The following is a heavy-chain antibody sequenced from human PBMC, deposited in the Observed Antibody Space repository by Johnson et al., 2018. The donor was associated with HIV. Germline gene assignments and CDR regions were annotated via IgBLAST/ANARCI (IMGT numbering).Heavy chain of an antibody. CDR2: ISYDGSKE. D-gene: IGHD4-11*01. Sequence: QMLLVESVGGLVQPGRSLRLSCAASGFTFTNYGMHWVRQAPGKGLEWVAVISYDGSKEHYTDSVGGRFTISRDNSKNTLYLQMNSLRAEDTAVYYCAKVSLYSKGSGIPFDAFDIWGQGTMVTVSS. V-gene: IGHV3-30*18. CDR1: GFTFTNYG. CDR3: AKVSLYSKGSGIPFDAFDI. J-gene: IGHJ3*02.